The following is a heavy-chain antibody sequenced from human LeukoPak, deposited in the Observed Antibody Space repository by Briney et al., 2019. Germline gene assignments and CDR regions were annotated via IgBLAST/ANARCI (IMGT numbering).Heavy chain of an antibody. J-gene: IGHJ3*02. CDR1: GGSFSGYY. CDR3: ARGKRRVVSGSAFDI. CDR2: INHSGST. Sequence: SETLSLTCAVYGGSFSGYYWSWIRQPPGKGLEWIGEINHSGSTNYSPSLKSRVTISVDTSKNQFSLELSSVTAADTAVYYCARGKRRVVSGSAFDIWGQGTMVTVSS. V-gene: IGHV4-34*01. D-gene: IGHD2-15*01.